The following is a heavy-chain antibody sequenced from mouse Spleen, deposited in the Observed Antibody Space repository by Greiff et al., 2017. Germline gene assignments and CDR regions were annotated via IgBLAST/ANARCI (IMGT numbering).Heavy chain of an antibody. CDR2: ISSGGSYT. D-gene: IGHD1-1*01. CDR3: ARPSPRYGSSLDY. J-gene: IGHJ2*01. V-gene: IGHV5-9-1*01. Sequence: EVKLMESGGGLVKPGGSLKLSCAASGFTFSSYAMSWVRQTPEKRLEWVATISSGGSYTYYPDSVKGRFTISRDNAKNTLYLQMSSLRSEDTAMYYCARPSPRYGSSLDYWGQGTTLTVSS. CDR1: GFTFSSYA.